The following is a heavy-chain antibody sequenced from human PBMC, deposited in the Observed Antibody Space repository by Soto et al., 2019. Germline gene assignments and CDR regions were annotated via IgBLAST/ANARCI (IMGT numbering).Heavy chain of an antibody. Sequence: QVQLQESGPGLVKPSQTLSLTCTVSGGSISSGGYYWSWIRQHPGKGLEWIGYIYFSGSTYYNPSLKSRVTISVDTSKNQYSLKLSSVTAADTAVYYCARSPHIQLWSYPSDYWGQGTLVTVSS. V-gene: IGHV4-31*03. CDR2: IYFSGST. CDR1: GGSISSGGYY. CDR3: ARSPHIQLWSYPSDY. D-gene: IGHD5-18*01. J-gene: IGHJ4*02.